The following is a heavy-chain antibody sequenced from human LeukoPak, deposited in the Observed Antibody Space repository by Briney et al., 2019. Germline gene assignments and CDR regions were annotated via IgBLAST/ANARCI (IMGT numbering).Heavy chain of an antibody. CDR3: ARDFSNFSYGTWFDP. D-gene: IGHD1-1*01. Sequence: RASVKVSCKASGYTFTRYGITWVRQAPGQGLEWMGWISTYNGKTNYAQKVQDRVTMTTDTSTSTVYMESRSLRSDDTALYFCARDFSNFSYGTWFDPWGQGTLVTVSS. V-gene: IGHV1-18*01. CDR1: GYTFTRYG. CDR2: ISTYNGKT. J-gene: IGHJ5*02.